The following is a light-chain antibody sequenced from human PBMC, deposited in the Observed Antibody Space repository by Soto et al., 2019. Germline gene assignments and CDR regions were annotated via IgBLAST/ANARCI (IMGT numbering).Light chain of an antibody. J-gene: IGLJ2*01. CDR2: DVS. V-gene: IGLV2-14*01. Sequence: QSVLTQPASVSGSPGQSITISCTGTSSDVGGYNYVSWYQQHPGKAPKLMIYDVSNRPSGVSNRFSGSKSGNTASLTISGLQDEDEADYYGSSYTSSSTYVVFGGGTKLTVL. CDR1: SSDVGGYNY. CDR3: SSYTSSSTYVV.